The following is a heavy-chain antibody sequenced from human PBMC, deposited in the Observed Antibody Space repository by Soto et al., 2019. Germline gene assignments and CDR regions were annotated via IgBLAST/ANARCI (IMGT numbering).Heavy chain of an antibody. Sequence: EVQVLEAGGGLVQPGGSLRLSCAASGFTFSSYAMTWVRQAPGKGLEWVSTVSGSGGSTYYADSVKGRFTNSRDNSKNTLYLQMNSLRAEDTAIYYCAKALITTLTSMDVWGQGTTVTVSS. CDR3: AKALITTLTSMDV. D-gene: IGHD4-17*01. CDR2: VSGSGGST. CDR1: GFTFSSYA. V-gene: IGHV3-23*01. J-gene: IGHJ6*02.